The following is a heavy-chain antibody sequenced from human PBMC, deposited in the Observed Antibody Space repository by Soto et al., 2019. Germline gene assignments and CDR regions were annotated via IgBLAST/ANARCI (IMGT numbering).Heavy chain of an antibody. CDR2: IGSAHDP. J-gene: IGHJ5*02. Sequence: EVQLVESGGGVEQPGGSLRLSCAASGFTFSTYDMHWVRQVPGKGLEWVSAIGSAHDPYYLGSVKGRFSISRDSARNTLFLQMNYLTGEDTAVYYCARTFVDGMAGFGPWGQGTLVTVSS. CDR3: ARTFVDGMAGFGP. D-gene: IGHD2-15*01. V-gene: IGHV3-13*05. CDR1: GFTFSTYD.